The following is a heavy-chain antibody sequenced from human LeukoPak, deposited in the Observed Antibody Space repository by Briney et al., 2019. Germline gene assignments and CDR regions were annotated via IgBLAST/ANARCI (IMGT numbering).Heavy chain of an antibody. CDR2: ISGSSSYI. D-gene: IGHD6-19*01. CDR1: GFTFSSYS. CDR3: ARELAADDAFDI. V-gene: IGHV3-21*01. Sequence: GWSLRLSCAASGFTFSSYSMNWVRQAPGKGLEWVSSISGSSSYIYYADSVKGRFTISRDNAKNSLYLQMNSLRAEDTAVYYCARELAADDAFDIWGQGTMVTVSS. J-gene: IGHJ3*02.